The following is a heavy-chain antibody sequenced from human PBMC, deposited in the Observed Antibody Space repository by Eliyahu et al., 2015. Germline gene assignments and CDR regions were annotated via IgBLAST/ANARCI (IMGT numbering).Heavy chain of an antibody. J-gene: IGHJ6*02. Sequence: QVQLQQWGAGLLKPSETLSLXCXXYGGSFSGYYWSWIRQPPGKGLEWIGEINHSGSTNYNPSLKSRVTISVDTSKNQFSLKLSSVTAADTAVYYCARGSGKYQLLYYYYYGMDVWGQGTTVTVSS. CDR1: GGSFSGYY. CDR3: ARGSGKYQLLYYYYYGMDV. V-gene: IGHV4-34*01. CDR2: INHSGST. D-gene: IGHD2-2*01.